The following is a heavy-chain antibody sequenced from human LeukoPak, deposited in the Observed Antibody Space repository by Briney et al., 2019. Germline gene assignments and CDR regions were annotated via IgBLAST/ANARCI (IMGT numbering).Heavy chain of an antibody. J-gene: IGHJ4*02. CDR2: INHSGST. V-gene: IGHV4-34*01. CDR3: ARVGSYHRRIDY. Sequence: KAGGSLRLSCVASGFTFGTYWMNWIRQPAGKGLEWIGEINHSGSTNYNPSLKSRVTISVDTSKNQFSLKLSSVTAADTAVYYCARVGSYHRRIDYWGQGTLVTVSS. CDR1: GFTFGTYW. D-gene: IGHD1-26*01.